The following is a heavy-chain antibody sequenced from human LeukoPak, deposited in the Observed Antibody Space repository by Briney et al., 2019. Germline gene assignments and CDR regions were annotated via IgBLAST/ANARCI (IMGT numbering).Heavy chain of an antibody. D-gene: IGHD3-10*01. J-gene: IGHJ6*03. V-gene: IGHV4-39*01. CDR2: IYYSGTA. CDR1: GGSISSSNYY. CDR3: ARQISDYYYYYMDV. Sequence: SETLSLTCTVSGGSISSSNYYWGWIRQPPGKGLEWIGTIYYSGTAYYNPSLESRVTISEDTSKNQFSLTLRSVTAADTAVYYCARQISDYYYYYMDVWGKGTTVTVSS.